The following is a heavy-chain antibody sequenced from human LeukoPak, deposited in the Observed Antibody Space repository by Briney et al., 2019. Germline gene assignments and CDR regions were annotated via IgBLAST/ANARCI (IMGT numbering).Heavy chain of an antibody. CDR2: ISSSSSYI. V-gene: IGHV3-21*01. CDR1: GFTFSSYS. CDR3: GKDLAFDSTGYGYYFDF. Sequence: SGGSLRLSCAASGFTFSSYSMNWVRQAPGKGLEWVSSISSSSSYIYYADSVRGRFTISRDNAKNSLFLQMNSLRGEDTAVYYCGKDLAFDSTGYGYYFDFWGQGTRVTVSS. J-gene: IGHJ4*02. D-gene: IGHD3-22*01.